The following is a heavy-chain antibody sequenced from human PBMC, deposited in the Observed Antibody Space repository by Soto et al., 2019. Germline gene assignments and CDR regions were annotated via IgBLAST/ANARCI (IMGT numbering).Heavy chain of an antibody. Sequence: PSETLSLTCTVSGGSISSSSYYWGWIRQPPGKGLEWIGSIYYSGSTYYNPSLKSRVTISVDTSKNQFSLKLSSVTAADTAVYYCARRVCVGYCSGGSCHDAFDIWGQGTMVTVSS. J-gene: IGHJ3*02. CDR3: ARRVCVGYCSGGSCHDAFDI. CDR2: IYYSGST. D-gene: IGHD2-15*01. V-gene: IGHV4-39*01. CDR1: GGSISSSSYY.